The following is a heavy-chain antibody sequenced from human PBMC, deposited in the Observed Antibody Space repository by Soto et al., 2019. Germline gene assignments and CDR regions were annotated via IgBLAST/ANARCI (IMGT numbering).Heavy chain of an antibody. CDR1: GFTFSSYG. CDR3: VKDGSSGWPYYYGLDV. D-gene: IGHD6-19*01. J-gene: IGHJ6*02. CDR2: ISYDGRNK. Sequence: GGSLRLSCAASGFTFSSYGMHWVRQAPGKGLEWVAVISYDGRNKYYADSVKGRFTISRDNSKNTLYLQMSSLRAEDTAVYYCVKDGSSGWPYYYGLDVWGHGTTVTVAS. V-gene: IGHV3-30*18.